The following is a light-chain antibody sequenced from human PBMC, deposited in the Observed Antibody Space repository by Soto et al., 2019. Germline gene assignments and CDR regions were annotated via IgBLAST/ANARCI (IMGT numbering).Light chain of an antibody. CDR1: SSDVGYYNH. V-gene: IGLV2-14*03. J-gene: IGLJ2*01. CDR2: DVS. Sequence: QSALTQPASVSGSPGQSVTISCTGTSSDVGYYNHVSWYQQHPGKVPKVIIYDVSYRPSGVSSRFSGSKSGNTASLTISGLQADDEADYYCSSYSTNSHLFGGGTKVTVL. CDR3: SSYSTNSHL.